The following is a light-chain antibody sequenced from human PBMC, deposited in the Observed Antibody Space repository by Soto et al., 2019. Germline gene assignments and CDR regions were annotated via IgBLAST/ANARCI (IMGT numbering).Light chain of an antibody. CDR3: DHYNVGLRT. CDR1: LNVATN. CDR2: GAF. V-gene: IGKV3-15*01. J-gene: IGKJ1*01. Sequence: IVMTQSPATLSMSPGDRATLSCRASLNVATNMAWYQQKPGQPPRLLIYGAFIRPAGVPARFSGSGSGTEFTLTINSLQSEDFAVYYCDHYNVGLRTFGRGTKV.